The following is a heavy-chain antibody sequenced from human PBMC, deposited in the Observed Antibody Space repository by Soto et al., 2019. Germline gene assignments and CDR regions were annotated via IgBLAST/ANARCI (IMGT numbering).Heavy chain of an antibody. CDR1: SHSIRSGDSS. J-gene: IGHJ3*02. D-gene: IGHD6-19*01. CDR3: ARRIEVAGARAFDI. V-gene: IGHV4-30-2*01. Sequence: SGTLSLTRAFPSHSIRSGDSSWPLFRQPPGKGLEWIGYIYHSGSTYYNPSLKSRVTISVDRSKNQFSLKLSSVTAADTAVYYCARRIEVAGARAFDIWGQGTMVT. CDR2: IYHSGST.